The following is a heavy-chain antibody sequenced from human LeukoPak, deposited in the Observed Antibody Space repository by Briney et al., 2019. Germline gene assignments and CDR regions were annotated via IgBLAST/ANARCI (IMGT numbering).Heavy chain of an antibody. J-gene: IGHJ4*02. Sequence: ASVKVSCKASGGTFSSYAISWVRQAPGQGLEWMGGIIPIFGTANYAQKLQGRVTMTEDTSTDTAYMELSSLRSEDTAVYYCPTGPAMIVAFDYWGQGTLVTVSS. V-gene: IGHV1-69*06. CDR1: GGTFSSYA. CDR3: PTGPAMIVAFDY. CDR2: IIPIFGTA. D-gene: IGHD3-22*01.